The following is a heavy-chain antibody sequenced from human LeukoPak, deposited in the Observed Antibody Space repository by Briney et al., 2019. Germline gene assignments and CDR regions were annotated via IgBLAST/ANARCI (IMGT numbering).Heavy chain of an antibody. J-gene: IGHJ4*02. CDR3: AKDHDYYDGSGSFDY. V-gene: IGHV3-43*02. D-gene: IGHD3-22*01. Sequence: GGSLRLSCAASGFTFDDYAMHWVRQAPGKGLEWVSLISGDGGSTYYADSVKGRFTISRDNSKNSLYLQMNSLRTEDTALYYCAKDHDYYDGSGSFDYWGQGTLVTVSS. CDR1: GFTFDDYA. CDR2: ISGDGGST.